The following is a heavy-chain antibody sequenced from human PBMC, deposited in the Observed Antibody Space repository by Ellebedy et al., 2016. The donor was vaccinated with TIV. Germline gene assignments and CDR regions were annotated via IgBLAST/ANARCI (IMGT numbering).Heavy chain of an antibody. CDR2: ISGNGGRT. V-gene: IGHV3-23*01. Sequence: GESLKISCAASGFTFSSYAMSWVRQAPGQGLEWVSSISGNGGRTDYADSVKGRFTISRDNSNNSLYLQMNSLRAEDTAVYYCAKGSQWLGRTCFDYWGQGTLVTVSS. J-gene: IGHJ4*02. CDR1: GFTFSSYA. D-gene: IGHD6-19*01. CDR3: AKGSQWLGRTCFDY.